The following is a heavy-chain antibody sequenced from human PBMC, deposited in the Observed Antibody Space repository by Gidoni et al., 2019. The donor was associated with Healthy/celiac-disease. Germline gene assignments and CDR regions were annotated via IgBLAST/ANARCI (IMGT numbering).Heavy chain of an antibody. V-gene: IGHV3-23*01. CDR3: AKNCIAAPLCEGY. CDR2: ISGSGGST. CDR1: GVTFSSYG. J-gene: IGHJ4*02. Sequence: EVQLLESGGGLVQPAGSLRLSCAASGVTFSSYGMSWVRQAPGQGLEWVSAISGSGGSTYYADSVKGRFTISRDNSKNTLYLQMNSLRAEDTAVYYCAKNCIAAPLCEGYWGQGTLVTVSS. D-gene: IGHD6-25*01.